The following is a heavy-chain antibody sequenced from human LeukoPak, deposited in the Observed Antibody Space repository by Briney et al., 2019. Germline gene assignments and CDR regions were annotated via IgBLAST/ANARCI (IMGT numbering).Heavy chain of an antibody. J-gene: IGHJ4*02. CDR1: GGTFSSYA. CDR2: IIPIFGTA. Sequence: SSVRVSCKASGGTFSSYAISWVRQAPGQGLEWMGGIIPIFGTANYAQKFQGRVTITADESTSTAYMELSSLRSEDTAVYYCARDGPGSSSWPPGGDYWGQGTLVTVSS. D-gene: IGHD6-13*01. V-gene: IGHV1-69*01. CDR3: ARDGPGSSSWPPGGDY.